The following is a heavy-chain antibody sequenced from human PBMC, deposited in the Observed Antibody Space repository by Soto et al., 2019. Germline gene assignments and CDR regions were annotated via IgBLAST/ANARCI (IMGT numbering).Heavy chain of an antibody. J-gene: IGHJ6*02. CDR3: AGHDRGDYYYYGLGV. CDR1: GFSFSTFS. Sequence: GGSLRLSCEASGFSFSTFSMNWVRQAPGKGLEYVSVISSSSGYIYYADSVKGRFTVTRDNARNTLFLQMSGLRVEDTAVYYCAGHDRGDYYYYGLGVWGQGTTVTVSS. D-gene: IGHD3-3*01. V-gene: IGHV3-21*01. CDR2: ISSSSGYI.